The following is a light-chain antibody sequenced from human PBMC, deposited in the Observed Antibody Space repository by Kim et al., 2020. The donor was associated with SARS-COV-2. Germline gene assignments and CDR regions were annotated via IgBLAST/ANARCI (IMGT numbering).Light chain of an antibody. CDR3: QQYNNWPPVT. CDR1: QTIRSN. V-gene: IGKV3-15*01. CDR2: SAS. Sequence: SPGEGATLSCRASQTIRSNLAWYQQKPGQAPRLLIYSASTRATGVPARFSGGGSGTEFTLTISSLQAEDSAVYYCQQYNNWPPVTFGGGTKVEIK. J-gene: IGKJ4*01.